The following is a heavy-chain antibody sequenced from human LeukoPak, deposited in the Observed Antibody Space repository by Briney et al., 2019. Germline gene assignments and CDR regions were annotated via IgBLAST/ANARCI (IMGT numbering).Heavy chain of an antibody. CDR3: AKKTPGTYPFDY. J-gene: IGHJ4*02. D-gene: IGHD6-13*01. CDR1: GFSFSSTA. Sequence: QSRGSLRLSCAASGFSFSSTAMNWVRQAPGKGLEWVSASGTDGDTYYADSVQGRFTISRDNSRNTLYLQMTSLRADDTAVYYCAKKTPGTYPFDYWGQGTLVTVSP. CDR2: SGTDGDT. V-gene: IGHV3-23*01.